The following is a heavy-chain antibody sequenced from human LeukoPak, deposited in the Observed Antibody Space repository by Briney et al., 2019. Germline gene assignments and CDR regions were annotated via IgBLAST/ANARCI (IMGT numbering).Heavy chain of an antibody. Sequence: SETLSLTCTVSGGSISGFYWSWIRQPAGKGLEWIGRVYSNGSTNYNPSFKSRVIMSVDTSKNQFSLKLSSVTAADTAIYYCARDQIHYGDYYFDYWGQGTLVTVSS. CDR2: VYSNGST. D-gene: IGHD4-17*01. J-gene: IGHJ4*02. CDR1: GGSISGFY. V-gene: IGHV4-4*07. CDR3: ARDQIHYGDYYFDY.